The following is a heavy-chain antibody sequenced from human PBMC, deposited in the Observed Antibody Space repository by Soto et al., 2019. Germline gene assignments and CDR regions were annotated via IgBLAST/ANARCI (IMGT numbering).Heavy chain of an antibody. CDR3: ARGLRFLEWLPPDV. J-gene: IGHJ6*02. D-gene: IGHD3-3*01. CDR1: VFTVSSNY. CDR2: IYSGGST. V-gene: IGHV3-53*01. Sequence: PWWSLRLSCSASVFTVSSNYMSWVRQAPGKGLEWVSVIYSGGSTYYADSVKGRFTISRDNSKNTLYLQMNSLRAEDTAVYYCARGLRFLEWLPPDVWGQGTTVTVSS.